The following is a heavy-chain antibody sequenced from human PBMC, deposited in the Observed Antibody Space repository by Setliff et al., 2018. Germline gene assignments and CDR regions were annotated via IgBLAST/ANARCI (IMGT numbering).Heavy chain of an antibody. CDR2: IGYSGGT. J-gene: IGHJ2*01. D-gene: IGHD3-3*01. Sequence: SETLSLTCTVSGGSINGYYWNWMRQSPGKGLEWIGFIGYSGGTYYNPSLNSRVTISVDMSKNQFSLKLSSVTAADTAVYYCARDILNFWSGFVLRYFDLWGRGTLVTVSS. CDR3: ARDILNFWSGFVLRYFDL. V-gene: IGHV4-59*12. CDR1: GGSINGYY.